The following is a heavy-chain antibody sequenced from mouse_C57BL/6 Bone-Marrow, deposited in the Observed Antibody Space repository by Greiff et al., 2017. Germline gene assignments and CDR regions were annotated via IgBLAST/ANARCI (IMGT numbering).Heavy chain of an antibody. J-gene: IGHJ1*03. V-gene: IGHV1-15*01. CDR1: GYTFTDYE. CDR2: IDPESGGT. Sequence: VQVLESGAELVRPGASVTLSCKASGYTFTDYEMHWVKQTPVHGLEWIGAIDPESGGTAYNQKFKGKAILTADKSSSTAYMERRSLTSEDSAVYYCTRGLEGVWGTGTTVTVSS. D-gene: IGHD3-3*01. CDR3: TRGLEGV.